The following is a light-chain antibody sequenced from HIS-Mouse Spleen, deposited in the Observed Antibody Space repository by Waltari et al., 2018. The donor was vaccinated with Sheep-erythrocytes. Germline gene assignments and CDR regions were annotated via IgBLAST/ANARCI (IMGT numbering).Light chain of an antibody. CDR3: QQYDNLPLT. V-gene: IGKV1-33*01. J-gene: IGKJ4*01. Sequence: DIQMTQSPSSVSASVGDRVTITCRASQDISNYLNWYQQKPGKAPKLLIYDASNLETGVPSRFSGSGSGTDFTFTISSLQPEDIATYYCQQYDNLPLTFGGGTK. CDR1: QDISNY. CDR2: DAS.